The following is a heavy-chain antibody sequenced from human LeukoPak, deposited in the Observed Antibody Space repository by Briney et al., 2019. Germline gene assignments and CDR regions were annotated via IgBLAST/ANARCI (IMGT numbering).Heavy chain of an antibody. Sequence: GGSLRLSCAVSGFSLSSFAMHWVRQAPGKGLEWVTILSSNGRTQNHADSVRGRFTVSRDESTQTVYLQMNSLGREDTAIYYCARGAPGVVAFDHWGQGALVTVSS. D-gene: IGHD3-22*01. CDR3: ARGAPGVVAFDH. CDR1: GFSLSSFA. CDR2: LSSNGRTQ. V-gene: IGHV3-30*04. J-gene: IGHJ4*02.